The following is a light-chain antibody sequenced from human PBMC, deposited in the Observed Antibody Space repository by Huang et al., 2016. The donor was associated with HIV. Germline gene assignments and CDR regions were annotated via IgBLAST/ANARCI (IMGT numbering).Light chain of an antibody. CDR2: GAS. CDR1: QSVSSN. V-gene: IGKV3-15*01. J-gene: IGKJ1*01. CDR3: QQYNNWPRT. Sequence: EIVMTQSPATLSVSPGESATLSCRASQSVSSNLAWYQQKPGQAPRLLIYGASTRATGIPARFSGSGSGTEFTLTISRLQSEDFAVYYCQQYNNWPRTFGQGTKVEIK.